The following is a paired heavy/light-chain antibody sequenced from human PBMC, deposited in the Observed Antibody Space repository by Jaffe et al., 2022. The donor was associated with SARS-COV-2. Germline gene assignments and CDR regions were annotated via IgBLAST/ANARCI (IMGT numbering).Heavy chain of an antibody. CDR2: IYYRGNT. V-gene: IGHV4-39*01. CDR1: GGSIDSSSYY. Sequence: QLQLQESGPGLAKPSETLSLTCGVSGGSIDSSSYYWGWIRQPPGKGLEWIGTIYYRGNTYYNPSLKSRVTISVDTSKNQFSLKLSSVTAADTAVYYCAKHNGLSRPQFYFDSWGQGTRVTVSS. CDR3: AKHNGLSRPQFYFDS. J-gene: IGHJ4*02.
Light chain of an antibody. J-gene: IGLJ1*01. CDR3: QAWDSSTYV. V-gene: IGLV3-1*01. CDR1: KLGERY. CDR2: QDD. Sequence: SYELTQPPSVSVSPGQTASITCSGNKLGERYASWYQQKPGQSPVLVMYQDDKRPSGIPERFSGSNSGNTATLTISGTQTMDEADYYCQAWDSSTYVFGTGTKVAVL.